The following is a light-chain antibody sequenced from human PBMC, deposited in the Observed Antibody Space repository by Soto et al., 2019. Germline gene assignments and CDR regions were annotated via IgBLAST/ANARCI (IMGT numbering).Light chain of an antibody. CDR3: QQYGSSPLT. V-gene: IGKV3-20*01. Sequence: EIVLTQSPGTLSLSPGERATLSCRASQSVSNSFLAWYQQKPGQAPRLLIYDASRRAIGSPDRFSGSGSGADFTLTISRLEPEDFAVYYCQQYGSSPLTFGGGTKVEIK. CDR2: DAS. CDR1: QSVSNSF. J-gene: IGKJ4*01.